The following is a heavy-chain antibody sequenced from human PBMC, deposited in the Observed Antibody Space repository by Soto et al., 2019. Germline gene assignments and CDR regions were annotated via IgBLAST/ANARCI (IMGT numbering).Heavy chain of an antibody. Sequence: TSETLSLTCTVSGGSISSGGYYWSWIRQHPGKGLEWIGYIYYSGSTYYNPSLKSRVTISVDTSKNQFSLKLSSVTAADTAVYYCAREGAYGSGLGYGMDVWGQGTTVTVSS. V-gene: IGHV4-31*03. CDR3: AREGAYGSGLGYGMDV. J-gene: IGHJ6*02. CDR2: IYYSGST. CDR1: GGSISSGGYY. D-gene: IGHD3-10*01.